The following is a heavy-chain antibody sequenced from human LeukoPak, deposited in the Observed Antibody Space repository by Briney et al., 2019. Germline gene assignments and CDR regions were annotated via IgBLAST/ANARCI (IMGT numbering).Heavy chain of an antibody. J-gene: IGHJ6*02. D-gene: IGHD3-9*01. CDR1: GFTFSSYS. Sequence: PGGSLRLSCAASGFTFSSYSMNWVRQAPGKGLEWVSRISGDGRNINYADSVRGRFTISRDNAKNTLYLQMNTLRVEDTAVYYCTRDLMDYDVSTGLHHYYMDVWGQGTTVTVSS. CDR2: ISGDGRNI. V-gene: IGHV3-74*01. CDR3: TRDLMDYDVSTGLHHYYMDV.